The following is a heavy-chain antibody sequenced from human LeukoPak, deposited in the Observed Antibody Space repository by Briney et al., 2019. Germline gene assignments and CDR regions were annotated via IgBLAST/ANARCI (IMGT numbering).Heavy chain of an antibody. D-gene: IGHD6-19*01. Sequence: ASVKVSCKASGYTFTRYGVSWVRQAPGQGLEWMGWINPNTGNPTYAQGFTGRFVFSLDTSVSTAYLQISSLKAEDTAVYYCARSRSDWYVNTAGHWGQGTLVTVSS. CDR3: ARSRSDWYVNTAGH. V-gene: IGHV7-4-1*02. J-gene: IGHJ4*02. CDR1: GYTFTRYG. CDR2: INPNTGNP.